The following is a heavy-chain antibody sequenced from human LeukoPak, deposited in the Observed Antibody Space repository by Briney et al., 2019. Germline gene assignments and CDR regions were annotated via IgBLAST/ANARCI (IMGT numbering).Heavy chain of an antibody. V-gene: IGHV4-39*02. D-gene: IGHD1-26*01. CDR1: SGSISSTSYY. CDR3: ARRVVGLIDR. J-gene: IGHJ5*02. Sequence: SETLSLTCIVSSGSISSTSYYWGWLRQPPGKGLEWIGCIYYSGTTYYNPSLKSRVAMSVDTSKNHFSLKVNSVTAADTAVYYCARRVVGLIDRWGQGTLVTVSS. CDR2: IYYSGTT.